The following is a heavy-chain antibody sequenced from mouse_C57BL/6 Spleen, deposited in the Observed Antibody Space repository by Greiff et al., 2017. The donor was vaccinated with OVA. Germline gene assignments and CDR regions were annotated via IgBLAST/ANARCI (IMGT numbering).Heavy chain of an antibody. CDR3: ARRGGKLGWFAY. CDR1: GYTFTSYW. V-gene: IGHV1-50*01. D-gene: IGHD4-1*01. Sequence: QVQLQQPGAELVKPGASVKLSCKASGYTFTSYWMQWVKQRPGQGLEWIGEIDPSDSNTNYNQKFKGKATLTVDTSSSTAYMQLSSLTSEDSAVYYCARRGGKLGWFAYWGQGTLVTVSA. CDR2: IDPSDSNT. J-gene: IGHJ3*01.